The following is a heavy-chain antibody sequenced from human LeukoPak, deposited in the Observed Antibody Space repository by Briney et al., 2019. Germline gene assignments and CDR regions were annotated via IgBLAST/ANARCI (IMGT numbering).Heavy chain of an antibody. D-gene: IGHD2-21*01. CDR1: GGSISSYY. CDR3: TTVILPDY. CDR2: IKSKTDGGTT. Sequence: ETLSLTCTVSGGSISSYYWSWVRQAPGKGLEWVGRIKSKTDGGTTVYAAPVKGRFTISRDDSKNTLYLQMNSLKTEDTAVYYCTTVILPDYWGQGTLVTVSS. J-gene: IGHJ4*02. V-gene: IGHV3-15*01.